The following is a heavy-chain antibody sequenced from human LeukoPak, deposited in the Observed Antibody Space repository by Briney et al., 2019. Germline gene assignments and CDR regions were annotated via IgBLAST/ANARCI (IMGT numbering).Heavy chain of an antibody. CDR3: ARALEWFGDVYYYGMDV. D-gene: IGHD3-10*01. Sequence: PSETLSLTCAVYGGSVSDYYWSWIRQPPGKGLEWIGEVKHSGSTNYNPSLKSRVTISVDTSKNQFSLKLSSVTAADTAVYYCARALEWFGDVYYYGMDVWGQGTTVTVSS. V-gene: IGHV4-34*01. CDR2: VKHSGST. CDR1: GGSVSDYY. J-gene: IGHJ6*02.